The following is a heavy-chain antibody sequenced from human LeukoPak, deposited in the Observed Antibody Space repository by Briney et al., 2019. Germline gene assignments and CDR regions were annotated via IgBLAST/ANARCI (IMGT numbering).Heavy chain of an antibody. D-gene: IGHD1-26*01. V-gene: IGHV4-59*10. CDR1: GGSLSGYY. J-gene: IGHJ4*02. CDR2: IYTSGST. Sequence: SETLSLTCAVYGGSLSGYYWSWIRQPAGKGLEWIGRIYTSGSTYYNPSLKSRVTMSIDPSKNHFSLKLTSVTAADTAVYYCARSYIVGSTQFYFDSWGQGTLITVSS. CDR3: ARSYIVGSTQFYFDS.